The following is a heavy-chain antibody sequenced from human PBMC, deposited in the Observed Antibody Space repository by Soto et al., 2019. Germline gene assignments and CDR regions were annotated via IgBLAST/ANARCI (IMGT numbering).Heavy chain of an antibody. CDR3: SPRASAGLHT. CDR2: IKSEIKGGTT. CDR1: GFTLSNVW. Sequence: GGSLRLSCAASGFTLSNVWMTWVRRAPGKCLEWVGRIKSEIKGGTTDYAAPVKGRFTISRDDSRNTLYLQMNSLKTEDTAVYYISPRASAGLHTCGPAXLGTV. J-gene: IGHJ5*02. D-gene: IGHD3-16*01. V-gene: IGHV3-15*01.